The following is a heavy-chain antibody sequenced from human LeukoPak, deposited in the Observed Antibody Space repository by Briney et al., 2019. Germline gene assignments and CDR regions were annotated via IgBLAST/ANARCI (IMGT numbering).Heavy chain of an antibody. D-gene: IGHD3-16*02. J-gene: IGHJ5*02. CDR3: ARVKLSRSSGYSANWFDP. Sequence: ASVKVSCKASGYTFTSYYMHWVRQAPGQGLEWMGIINPSGGNTSYAQKFQGRVTMTRDTSTSTVYMELSSLRSDDTAVYYCARVKLSRSSGYSANWFDPWGQGTLVTVSS. V-gene: IGHV1-46*01. CDR2: INPSGGNT. CDR1: GYTFTSYY.